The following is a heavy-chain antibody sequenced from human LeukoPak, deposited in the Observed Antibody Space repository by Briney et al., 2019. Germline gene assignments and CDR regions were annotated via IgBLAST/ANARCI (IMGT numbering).Heavy chain of an antibody. CDR3: AKDDGYNFYHDY. Sequence: GGSLRLSCGASGFTFSSYGMHWVRQAPGKGLEWVSFIRYDGSDKYYADSVRGRFTISRDNSKNTLYLQMNSLRAEGTAVYYCAKDDGYNFYHDYWGQGTLVTVSS. J-gene: IGHJ4*02. D-gene: IGHD5-24*01. V-gene: IGHV3-30*02. CDR1: GFTFSSYG. CDR2: IRYDGSDK.